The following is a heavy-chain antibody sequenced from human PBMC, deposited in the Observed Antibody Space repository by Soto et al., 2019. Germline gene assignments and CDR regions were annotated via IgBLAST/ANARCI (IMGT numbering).Heavy chain of an antibody. Sequence: PGGSLRLSCAASGFTFSNAWMSWVRQAPGKGLEWVGRIKSKTDGGTTDYAAPVKGRFTISRDDSKNTLYLQVNSLKTEDTAVYYCTTLRDYDILTGYHGPFDYSGQGTLVTVSS. CDR1: GFTFSNAW. CDR3: TTLRDYDILTGYHGPFDY. V-gene: IGHV3-15*01. J-gene: IGHJ4*02. CDR2: IKSKTDGGTT. D-gene: IGHD3-9*01.